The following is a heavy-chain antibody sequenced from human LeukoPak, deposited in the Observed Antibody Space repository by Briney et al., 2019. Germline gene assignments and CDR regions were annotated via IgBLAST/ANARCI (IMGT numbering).Heavy chain of an antibody. Sequence: SETLSLTCTGSGGSISSYYWSWIRQPPGKGLEWIGSIYYSGSTYYNPSLKSRVTISVDTSKNQFSLKLSSVTAADTAVYYCARSSLSSNGNFDYWGQGTLVTVSS. J-gene: IGHJ4*02. CDR1: GGSISSYY. V-gene: IGHV4-59*12. CDR3: ARSSLSSNGNFDY. CDR2: IYYSGST. D-gene: IGHD6-13*01.